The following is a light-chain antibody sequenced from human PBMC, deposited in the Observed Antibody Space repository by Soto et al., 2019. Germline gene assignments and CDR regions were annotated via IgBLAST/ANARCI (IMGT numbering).Light chain of an antibody. CDR2: EVS. J-gene: IGLJ2*01. CDR3: SSYSSSTTVV. Sequence: QSVLTQPASVSGSPGQSITISCTGTSSDVGGYSYVSWFQQHPGKTPKLMIYEVSNRPSGVSHRFSGSKSGNTASLTISALQAEDEADYYCSSYSSSTTVVFGGGTKLTVL. V-gene: IGLV2-14*01. CDR1: SSDVGGYSY.